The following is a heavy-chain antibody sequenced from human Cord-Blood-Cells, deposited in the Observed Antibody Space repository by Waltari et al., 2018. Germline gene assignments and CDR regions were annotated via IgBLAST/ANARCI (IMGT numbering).Heavy chain of an antibody. CDR2: ISSSGSTI. Sequence: QVQLVESGGGLVKPGGSLRLSCAASGFTFRYYYLSCNRQAPGKGLEWVSYISSSGSTICYADSVKGRFTISRDNAKNSLYLQMNSLRAEDTAVYYCARVHYDFWSAGYFDYWGQGTLVTVSS. D-gene: IGHD3-3*01. CDR1: GFTFRYYY. CDR3: ARVHYDFWSAGYFDY. J-gene: IGHJ4*02. V-gene: IGHV3-11*01.